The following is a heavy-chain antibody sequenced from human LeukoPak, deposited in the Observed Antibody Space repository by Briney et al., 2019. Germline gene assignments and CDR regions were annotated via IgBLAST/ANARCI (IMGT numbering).Heavy chain of an antibody. D-gene: IGHD5-18*01. CDR3: ARSANTAMVEVCYFDY. CDR2: MIPIFGTA. V-gene: IGHV1-69*13. CDR1: GDTFSSYA. J-gene: IGHJ4*02. Sequence: SVKVSCKASGDTFSSYAISWVRQAPGQGLEWMGGMIPIFGTANYAQKFQGRVTITAYASTSTAYMELSSLRSEDTAVYYCARSANTAMVEVCYFDYWGQGTLVTVSS.